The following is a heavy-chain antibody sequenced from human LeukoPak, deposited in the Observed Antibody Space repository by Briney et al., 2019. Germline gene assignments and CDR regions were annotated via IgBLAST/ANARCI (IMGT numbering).Heavy chain of an antibody. V-gene: IGHV4-30-2*01. CDR2: IHHSGST. J-gene: IGHJ4*02. D-gene: IGHD3-22*01. CDR1: GGSISSGLYS. CDR3: GIYYYNSSGYHDY. Sequence: PSETLSLTCAVSGGSISSGLYSWTWIRQPPGKGLEYIGYIHHSGSTFHNLSLKSRVTISGDRSKNQFSLNLNSVTAADTAVYYCGIYYYNSSGYHDYWGQGALVTVSS.